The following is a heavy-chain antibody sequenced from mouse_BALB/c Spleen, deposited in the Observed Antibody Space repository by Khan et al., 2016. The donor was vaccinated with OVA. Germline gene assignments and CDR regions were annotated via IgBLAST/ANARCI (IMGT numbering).Heavy chain of an antibody. J-gene: IGHJ3*01. CDR3: ARAGYANPFAY. CDR1: GHTFTSYY. CDR2: INPNNGDS. Sequence: QVQLQQPGAELVKPGTSVKISCKASGHTFTSYYMYWVKQRPGQGLEWIGGINPNNGDSNFNEQSKSKATLTVDKSSSTAYMQLGILTSADSAVYYCARAGYANPFAYWGQGTLVTVSA. D-gene: IGHD4-1*01. V-gene: IGHV1-53*01.